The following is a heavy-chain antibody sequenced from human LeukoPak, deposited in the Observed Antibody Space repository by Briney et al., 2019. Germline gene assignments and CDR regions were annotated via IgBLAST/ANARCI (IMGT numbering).Heavy chain of an antibody. V-gene: IGHV4-59*08. CDR1: GGSISNYY. Sequence: SETLSLTCTVSGGSISNYYWSWIRQPPGKGLEWIGYISYSGSTNYNPSLKSRVTISVDTSKNQFSLKLSSVTAADTAVFYCARHAMGSSWYYDYWGQGTLVTVSS. CDR3: ARHAMGSSWYYDY. CDR2: ISYSGST. J-gene: IGHJ4*02. D-gene: IGHD6-13*01.